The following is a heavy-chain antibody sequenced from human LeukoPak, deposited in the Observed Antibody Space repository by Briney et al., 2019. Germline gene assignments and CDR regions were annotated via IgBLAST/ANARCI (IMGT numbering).Heavy chain of an antibody. CDR3: AREGTDAFDI. J-gene: IGHJ3*02. Sequence: SQTLSLTCAISGDSVSSNSAAWNWLRQSPSRGLEWLGRTYYRSKWYNDYAVSVKSRITINPDTSKNQFSLQLNSVTPEDTAVYYRAREGTDAFDIWGQGTMVTVSS. CDR2: TYYRSKWYN. D-gene: IGHD1/OR15-1a*01. V-gene: IGHV6-1*01. CDR1: GDSVSSNSAA.